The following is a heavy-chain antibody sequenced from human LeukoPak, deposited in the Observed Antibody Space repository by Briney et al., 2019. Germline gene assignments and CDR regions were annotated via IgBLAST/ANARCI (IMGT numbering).Heavy chain of an antibody. J-gene: IGHJ3*02. CDR3: ARDRGYDYGGVNAFDI. D-gene: IGHD4-23*01. CDR1: GFTFSSYW. Sequence: GGSLRLSCAASGFTFSSYWMSWVRQPPGKGLEWMANIKQDGSEKYYVDSVKGRFTISRDNSKNTLYLQMNSLRAEDTAVYYCARDRGYDYGGVNAFDIWGQGTMVTVSS. CDR2: IKQDGSEK. V-gene: IGHV3-7*01.